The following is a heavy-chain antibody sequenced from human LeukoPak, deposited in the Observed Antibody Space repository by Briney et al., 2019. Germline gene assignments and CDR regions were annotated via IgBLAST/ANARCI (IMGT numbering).Heavy chain of an antibody. Sequence: SETLSLTCTVSGGSISSSGYYWGRIRQPPGKGLEWIGSIYYSGSTYYNPSLKSRVTISVDTSKNQFSLKLSSVTAADTAVYYCARGKILPLYDYWGQGTLVTVSS. CDR2: IYYSGST. CDR3: ARGKILPLYDY. CDR1: GGSISSSGYY. J-gene: IGHJ4*02. V-gene: IGHV4-39*01.